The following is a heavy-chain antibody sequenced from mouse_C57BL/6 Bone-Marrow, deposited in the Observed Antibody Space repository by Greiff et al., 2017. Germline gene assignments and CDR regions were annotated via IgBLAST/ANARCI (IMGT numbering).Heavy chain of an antibody. CDR2: ISDGGSYT. CDR1: GFTFSSYA. V-gene: IGHV5-4*03. Sequence: EVKLMESGGGLVKPGGSLKLSCAASGFTFSSYAMSWVRQTPEKRLEWVATISDGGSYTYYPDNVKGRFTISRDNAKNNLYLQMSHLKSEDTAMYYCARVYPYWGQGTLVTVSA. J-gene: IGHJ3*01. CDR3: ARVYPY. D-gene: IGHD1-1*01.